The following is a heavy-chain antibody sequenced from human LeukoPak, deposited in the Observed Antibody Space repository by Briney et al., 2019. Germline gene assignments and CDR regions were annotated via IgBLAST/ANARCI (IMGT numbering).Heavy chain of an antibody. CDR3: ARDIRDYYNWFDP. V-gene: IGHV4-31*03. CDR1: GGSISSGGYY. J-gene: IGHJ5*02. D-gene: IGHD2/OR15-2a*01. Sequence: PSQTLSLTCTVSGGSISSGGYYWSWIRQHPGKGLEWIGYIYYSGSTYYNPSLKSRVTISVDTSKNQFSLKLSSVTAADTAVYYCARDIRDYYNWFDPWGQGTLATVSS. CDR2: IYYSGST.